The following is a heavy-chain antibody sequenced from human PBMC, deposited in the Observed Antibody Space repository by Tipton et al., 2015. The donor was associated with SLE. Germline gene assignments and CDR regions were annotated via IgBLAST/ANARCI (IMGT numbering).Heavy chain of an antibody. CDR1: TYTFTSYA. D-gene: IGHD3-10*01. Sequence: QLVQSGPEVKKPGASVKVSCKASTYTFTSYAISWVRQAPGQGLEWMGWISAYNGNTYYAQKLQDRVTMTTDTSTSTAYMELRSLRSDDTAVYYCARVGGYMVRGVQTYYYYYMDVWGKGTTVTVSS. CDR3: ARVGGYMVRGVQTYYYYYMDV. V-gene: IGHV1-18*01. CDR2: ISAYNGNT. J-gene: IGHJ6*03.